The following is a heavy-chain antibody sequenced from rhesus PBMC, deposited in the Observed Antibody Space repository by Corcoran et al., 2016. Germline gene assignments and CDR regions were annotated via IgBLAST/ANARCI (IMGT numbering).Heavy chain of an antibody. CDR1: GYSISSGYD. V-gene: IGHV4-122*02. J-gene: IGHJ4*01. D-gene: IGHD6-31*01. CDR3: ARDTVAAAGTV. Sequence: QVQLQESGPGLVKPSETLSLTCAVSGYSISSGYDWSWIRQPPGKGLEWIGYITCRGSPSYHPSLKSRVTLSRDPSKNQFSLTLSSVTAADTAVYYCARDTVAAAGTVWGQGVLVTVSS. CDR2: ITCRGSP.